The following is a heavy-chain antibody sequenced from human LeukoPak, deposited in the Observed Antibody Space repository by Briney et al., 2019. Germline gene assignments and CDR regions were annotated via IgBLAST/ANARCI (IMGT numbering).Heavy chain of an antibody. CDR1: GFSVSSNH. CDR2: IYYDGNT. D-gene: IGHD5-24*01. CDR3: ATGTDAYESGC. J-gene: IGHJ1*01. Sequence: PGGSLRLSCAASGFSVSSNHMTWVRQAPGKGLEWVSTIYYDGNTYYADSVQGRFTISRDNSKNTLYLQMNSLRAEDTAVYYCATGTDAYESGCWGLGTLVTVSS. V-gene: IGHV3-66*01.